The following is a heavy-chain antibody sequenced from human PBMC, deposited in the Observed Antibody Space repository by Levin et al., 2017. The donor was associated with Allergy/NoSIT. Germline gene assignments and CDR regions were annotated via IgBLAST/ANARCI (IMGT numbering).Heavy chain of an antibody. J-gene: IGHJ4*02. CDR2: ITDSGRT. V-gene: IGHV3-23*01. CDR3: AEEMTRVIPVFDY. CDR1: GFSFSNYA. D-gene: IGHD2-2*01. Sequence: RPGGSLRLSCAASGFSFSNYAMSWVRQAPGKGLEWVSAITDSGRTYYADSVKGRFTVSRDNSKNTLYLQMNSLRADDTAVYYCAEEMTRVIPVFDYWGQETLVTVSS.